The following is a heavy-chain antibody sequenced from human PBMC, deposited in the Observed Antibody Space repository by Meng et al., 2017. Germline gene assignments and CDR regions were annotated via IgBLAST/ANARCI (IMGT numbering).Heavy chain of an antibody. D-gene: IGHD3-16*02. V-gene: IGHV3-33*01. Sequence: GGSLRLSCAASGFTFSSYGMHWVRQAPDKGLEWVAVIWYDGSNKYYADSVKGRFTISRDNSKNTLYLQMNSLRAEDTAVYYCARDIEGGVIISYYYYGMDVWGQRTTVTVSS. CDR1: GFTFSSYG. CDR3: ARDIEGGVIISYYYYGMDV. J-gene: IGHJ6*02. CDR2: IWYDGSNK.